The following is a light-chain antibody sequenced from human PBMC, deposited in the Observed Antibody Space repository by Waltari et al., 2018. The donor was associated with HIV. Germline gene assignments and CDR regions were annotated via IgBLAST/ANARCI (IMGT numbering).Light chain of an antibody. CDR2: LDGSGTY. J-gene: IGLJ2*01. V-gene: IGLV4-60*03. CDR1: SRHSNNI. Sequence: QPAVTQSSSASASLGSSVTLTCTLTSRHSNNILAWPQQQPGKAPRFLMKLDGSGTYNKGSGVPDRFSGSSSVAARYLTISKLQSEDEADYYCETWDKNSRVFGGGTKLTVL. CDR3: ETWDKNSRV.